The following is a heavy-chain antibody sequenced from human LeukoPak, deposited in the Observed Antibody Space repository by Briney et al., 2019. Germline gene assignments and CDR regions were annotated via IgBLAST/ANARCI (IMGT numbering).Heavy chain of an antibody. D-gene: IGHD1-26*01. V-gene: IGHV4-59*01. Sequence: RTSETLSLTCTGSGGSISSYYWSWIRQPPGKGLEWIGYIYYSGSTSYNPSLKSRVTISVDTSKKQFSLKLSSVTAADTAFYYCARYIVSYPHDAFDIWGQGTMVTVSS. CDR3: ARYIVSYPHDAFDI. CDR2: IYYSGST. J-gene: IGHJ3*02. CDR1: GGSISSYY.